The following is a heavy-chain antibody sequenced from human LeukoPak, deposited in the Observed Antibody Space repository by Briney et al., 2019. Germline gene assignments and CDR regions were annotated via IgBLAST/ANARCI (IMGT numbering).Heavy chain of an antibody. CDR1: GFTFTSSA. CDR3: ARATAVAEDY. D-gene: IGHD6-19*01. J-gene: IGHJ4*02. V-gene: IGHV1-46*01. CDR2: INPSGGST. Sequence: GASVKVSCKASGFTFTSSAMQWVRQAPGQGLEWMGIINPSGGSTSYAQKFQGRVTMTRDTSTSTVYMELSSLRSEDTAVYYCARATAVAEDYWGQGTLVTVSS.